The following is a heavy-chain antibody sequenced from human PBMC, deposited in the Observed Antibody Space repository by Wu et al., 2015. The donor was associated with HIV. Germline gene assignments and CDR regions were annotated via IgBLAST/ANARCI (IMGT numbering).Heavy chain of an antibody. V-gene: IGHV1-46*02. CDR3: ARITGRNYFDY. CDR1: GYTFNNYY. CDR2: INPGAGSA. J-gene: IGHJ4*02. Sequence: QVQLVQSGAEVKKPGASVQVSCKASGYTFNNYYIHWVRQAPGQGLEWMGIINPGAGSAIYAQKFQGRVTMARDTSTSTVYMELSSLRSEDTAVYYCARITGRNYFDYWGQGTLVTVSS.